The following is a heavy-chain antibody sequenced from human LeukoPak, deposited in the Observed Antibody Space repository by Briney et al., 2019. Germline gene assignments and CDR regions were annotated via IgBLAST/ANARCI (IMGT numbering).Heavy chain of an antibody. D-gene: IGHD5-12*01. J-gene: IGHJ4*02. Sequence: SETLSLTCAVYGGSFSGYYWSWIRQPPGKGLKWIGEINHSGSTNYNPSLKSRVTISVDTSKNQFSLKLSSVTAADTAVYYCASSVATMTGQSVYWGQGTLVTVSS. CDR3: ASSVATMTGQSVY. CDR1: GGSFSGYY. V-gene: IGHV4-34*01. CDR2: INHSGST.